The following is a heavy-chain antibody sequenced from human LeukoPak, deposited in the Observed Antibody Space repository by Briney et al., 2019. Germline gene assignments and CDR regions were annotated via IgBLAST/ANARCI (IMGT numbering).Heavy chain of an antibody. J-gene: IGHJ4*02. Sequence: ASVKVSCKASGYTFIGYYIHWVRQAPGQGLEWMGWINPNSGGTNYTQRFQGRVTMTRDTSISTAYMELSGLRSDDTAVYYCARDASPFDYWGQGTLVTVSS. V-gene: IGHV1-2*02. CDR2: INPNSGGT. CDR1: GYTFIGYY. CDR3: ARDASPFDY.